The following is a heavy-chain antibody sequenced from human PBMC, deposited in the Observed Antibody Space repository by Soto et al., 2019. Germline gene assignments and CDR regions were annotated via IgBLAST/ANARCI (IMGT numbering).Heavy chain of an antibody. Sequence: SETLSLTCTVSGGSSSSYYWSWIRQPPGKGLEWIGYIYDSGSTNYKSSLKSRVTISIDTSKNQFSLKLSSVTAADTAVYYCARRHYHYYHMDVWGKGTTVTVSS. CDR1: GGSSSSYY. CDR3: ARRHYHYYHMDV. V-gene: IGHV4-59*08. J-gene: IGHJ6*03. CDR2: IYDSGST.